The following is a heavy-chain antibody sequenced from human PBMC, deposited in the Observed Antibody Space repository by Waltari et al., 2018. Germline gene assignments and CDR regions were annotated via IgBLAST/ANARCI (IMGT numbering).Heavy chain of an antibody. V-gene: IGHV3-48*04. CDR3: ARYYDGSGNDDHFDY. CDR1: GFTFSSYS. J-gene: IGHJ4*02. Sequence: EVQLVESGGGLVQPGGSLRLSCAASGFTFSSYSTNWVRQAPGKGLEWVSYISSSSSTIYYADSVKGRFTISRDNARNSLYLHMNSLRADDTAVYYCARYYDGSGNDDHFDYWGQGTLVTVSS. D-gene: IGHD3-22*01. CDR2: ISSSSSTI.